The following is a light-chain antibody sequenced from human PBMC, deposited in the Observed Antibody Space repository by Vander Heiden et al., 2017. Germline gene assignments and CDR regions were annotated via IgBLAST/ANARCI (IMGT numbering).Light chain of an antibody. Sequence: DIVMTQSPLSMPVTPGDPASISCSSSQTLQHTNGYNYLGWYLQKPAQSPQLLIYLGSNRASGVPDRFSGSGSGTDFTLKITRVEAEDVGVYYCMQAVQTPITFGQGTRLEIK. CDR1: QTLQHTNGYNY. CDR2: LGS. J-gene: IGKJ5*01. V-gene: IGKV2-28*01. CDR3: MQAVQTPIT.